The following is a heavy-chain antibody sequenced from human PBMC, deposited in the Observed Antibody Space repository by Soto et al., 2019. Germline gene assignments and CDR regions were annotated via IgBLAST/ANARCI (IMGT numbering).Heavy chain of an antibody. CDR3: ARVQNHYYYYYMDV. Sequence: GGSLILSCAASGFTFSSYSMNWVRQAPGKGLEWVSYISSSSSTIYYADSVKGRFTISRDNAKNSLYLQMNSLRAEDTAVYYCARVQNHYYYYYMDVWGKGTTVTSP. CDR1: GFTFSSYS. CDR2: ISSSSSTI. J-gene: IGHJ6*03. V-gene: IGHV3-48*01.